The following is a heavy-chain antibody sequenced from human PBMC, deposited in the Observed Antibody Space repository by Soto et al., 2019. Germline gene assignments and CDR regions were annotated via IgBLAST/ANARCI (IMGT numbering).Heavy chain of an antibody. J-gene: IGHJ4*02. CDR2: ISYDGSNK. D-gene: IGHD3-22*01. Sequence: GGSLRLSCAASGFTFSSYGMHWVRQAPGKGLEWVAVISYDGSNKYYADSVKGRFTISRDNSKNTLYLQMNSLRAEDTAVYYCAKDIHSMIVVALLDYWGQGTLVTVSS. V-gene: IGHV3-30*18. CDR1: GFTFSSYG. CDR3: AKDIHSMIVVALLDY.